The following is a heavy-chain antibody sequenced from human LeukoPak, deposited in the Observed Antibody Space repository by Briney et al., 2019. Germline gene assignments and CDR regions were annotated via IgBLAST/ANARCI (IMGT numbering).Heavy chain of an antibody. J-gene: IGHJ5*02. CDR3: GRFPTYYYGSGVAPDWFDP. V-gene: IGHV1-2*02. Sequence: ASVKVSCKASGYTFTGYYMHWVRQAPGQGLEWMGWINPNSGGTNYAQKFQGRVTMTRDTSISTAYMELSRLRSDDTAVYYCGRFPTYYYGSGVAPDWFDPWGQGTLVTVSS. CDR1: GYTFTGYY. D-gene: IGHD3-10*01. CDR2: INPNSGGT.